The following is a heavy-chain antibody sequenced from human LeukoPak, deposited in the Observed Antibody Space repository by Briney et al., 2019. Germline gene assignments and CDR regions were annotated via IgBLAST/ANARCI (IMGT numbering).Heavy chain of an antibody. V-gene: IGHV4-4*02. D-gene: IGHD7-27*01. Sequence: SETLSLTCTVSSGSIGSSNWWSWVRQTPGKGLEWIGEISLGGNTNHNPSLRSRVTISVDRSKNQLFLKLTSVTAADTAIYYCASNWGYSQGHWGQGILVTVSS. CDR3: ASNWGYSQGH. CDR2: ISLGGNT. CDR1: SGSIGSSNW. J-gene: IGHJ4*02.